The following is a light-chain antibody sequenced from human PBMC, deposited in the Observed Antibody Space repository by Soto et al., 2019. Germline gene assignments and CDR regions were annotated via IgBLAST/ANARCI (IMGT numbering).Light chain of an antibody. CDR3: QQYIDWPRT. J-gene: IGKJ4*01. CDR2: GAS. Sequence: ETVMTQSPAALSVSPGERATLSCRASQSVSSSLAWYQQKPGQAPRLLIYGASTRATGIPARFSGSGSGTEFTLTISSLRSEDFAVYYCQQYIDWPRTFGGGTRVEMK. CDR1: QSVSSS. V-gene: IGKV3-15*01.